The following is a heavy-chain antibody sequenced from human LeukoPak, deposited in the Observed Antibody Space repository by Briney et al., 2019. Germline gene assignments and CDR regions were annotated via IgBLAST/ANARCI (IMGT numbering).Heavy chain of an antibody. J-gene: IGHJ4*02. V-gene: IGHV3-23*01. D-gene: IGHD3-10*01. Sequence: PGGSLRLSCAASGFTFSSYGMSWVRQAPGKGLEWVSTIGTADVYTFYADSVKGRFTISRDNSKNTLSLQMNSLRAEDAAVHYCAKAVVLSGMSRVFDYWGQGTLVTVSS. CDR2: IGTADVYT. CDR3: AKAVVLSGMSRVFDY. CDR1: GFTFSSYG.